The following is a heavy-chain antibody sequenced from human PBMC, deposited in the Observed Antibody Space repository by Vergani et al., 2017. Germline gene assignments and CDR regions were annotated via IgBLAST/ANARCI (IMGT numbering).Heavy chain of an antibody. CDR3: ARDKTAAGYYYFDY. CDR1: GFTFSGSA. Sequence: EVQLVESGGGLVQPGGSLKLSCAASGFTFSGSAMHWVRQASGKGLEWVGRIRSKANSYATAYAASVKGRFTISRDDSKNTAYLQMNSLKTEDTAVYYCARDKTAAGYYYFDYWGQGTLVTVSS. D-gene: IGHD6-13*01. V-gene: IGHV3-73*01. CDR2: IRSKANSYAT. J-gene: IGHJ4*02.